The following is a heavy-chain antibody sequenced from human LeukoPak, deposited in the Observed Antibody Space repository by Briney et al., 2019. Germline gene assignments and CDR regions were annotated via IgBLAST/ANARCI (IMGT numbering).Heavy chain of an antibody. CDR2: IYHFGNS. Sequence: PSETLSLTCTVSGTSITSGYYWGWIRQPPGKGLEYIGNIYHFGNSYSNPSLGRRVTISVDTSKNQFSLSLSSVTAADTAVYYCARAPSGVSFDYWGQGTLVTVSS. CDR3: ARAPSGVSFDY. J-gene: IGHJ4*02. V-gene: IGHV4-38-2*02. CDR1: GTSITSGYY. D-gene: IGHD1-26*01.